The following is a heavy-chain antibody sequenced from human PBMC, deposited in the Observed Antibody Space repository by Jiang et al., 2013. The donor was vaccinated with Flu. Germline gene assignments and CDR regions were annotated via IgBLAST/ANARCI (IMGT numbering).Heavy chain of an antibody. CDR3: ARGRGGGYFDY. Sequence: GSTGYADSVKGRFTISRDNAKNSLYLQMNSLRAEDTALYYCARGRGGGYFDYWGQGTLVTVSS. D-gene: IGHD3-16*01. V-gene: IGHV3-20*03. J-gene: IGHJ4*02. CDR2: GST.